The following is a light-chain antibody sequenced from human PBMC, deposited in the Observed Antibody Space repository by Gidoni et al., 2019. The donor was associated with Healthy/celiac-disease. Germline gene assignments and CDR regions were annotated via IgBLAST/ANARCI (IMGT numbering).Light chain of an antibody. CDR1: SSDVGGYNY. CDR3: SSYTSSSTVV. J-gene: IGLJ2*01. V-gene: IGLV2-14*01. Sequence: QSALTQPASVSGSPGQSITISCTGTSSDVGGYNYVSWYQQHPGKAPKLMLYDVSNRPPGVSNRFSGSKSGNTASLTISGRQAEDEADYYCSSYTSSSTVVFGGGTKLTVL. CDR2: DVS.